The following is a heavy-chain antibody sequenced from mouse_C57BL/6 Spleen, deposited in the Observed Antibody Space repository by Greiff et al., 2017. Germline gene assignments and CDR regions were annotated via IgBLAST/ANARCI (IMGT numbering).Heavy chain of an antibody. J-gene: IGHJ2*01. CDR3: ARWLRYFDY. D-gene: IGHD2-2*01. CDR2: ISGGGGNT. Sequence: EVKLMESGGGLVKPGGSLKLSCAASGFTFSSYTMSWVRQTPEKRLEWVATISGGGGNTYYPDSVKGRFTISRDTAKNTLYLQMSSLRSADTALYYWARWLRYFDYWGQGTTLTVSS. CDR1: GFTFSSYT. V-gene: IGHV5-9*01.